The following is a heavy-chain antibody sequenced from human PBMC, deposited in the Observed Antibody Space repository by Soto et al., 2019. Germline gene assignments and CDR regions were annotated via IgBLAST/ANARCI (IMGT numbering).Heavy chain of an antibody. V-gene: IGHV1-69*13. CDR1: GGTFSSYA. CDR3: ARTYCTNGVCHYYYYYGMDV. D-gene: IGHD2-8*01. J-gene: IGHJ6*02. CDR2: FIPIFGTA. Sequence: GASVKVSCKASGGTFSSYAISWVRQAPGQGLEWMGGFIPIFGTANYAQKFQGRVTITADESTSTAYMELSSLRSEDTAVYYCARTYCTNGVCHYYYYYGMDVWGQGTTVTVSS.